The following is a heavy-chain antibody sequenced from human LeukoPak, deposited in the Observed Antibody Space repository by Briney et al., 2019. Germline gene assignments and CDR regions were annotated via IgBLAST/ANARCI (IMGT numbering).Heavy chain of an antibody. CDR3: AKAGCSNSWYYFDF. Sequence: PGGSLRLSCAASGFTFSSYAMSWVRQAPGKGLEWVSAISGSAGSTYYADSVKGRFTISRDNSKNTLYLQMNSLRAEDTALYYCAKAGCSNSWYYFDFWGQGTLVTVSS. D-gene: IGHD6-13*01. V-gene: IGHV3-23*01. CDR2: ISGSAGST. CDR1: GFTFSSYA. J-gene: IGHJ4*02.